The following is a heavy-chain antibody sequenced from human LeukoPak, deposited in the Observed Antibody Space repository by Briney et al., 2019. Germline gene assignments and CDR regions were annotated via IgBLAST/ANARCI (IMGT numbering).Heavy chain of an antibody. J-gene: IGHJ6*03. CDR3: ARGAGYYYYYMDV. CDR1: GLTFSSYD. CDR2: IGTAGDT. D-gene: IGHD3-10*01. V-gene: IGHV3-13*01. Sequence: GSLRLSCASSGLTFSSYDMHWVRQATGKGLEWVSAIGTAGDTYYPGSVKGRLTISRENAKNSLYLQMNSLRAGDTAVYYCARGAGYYYYYMDVWGKGTTVTVSS.